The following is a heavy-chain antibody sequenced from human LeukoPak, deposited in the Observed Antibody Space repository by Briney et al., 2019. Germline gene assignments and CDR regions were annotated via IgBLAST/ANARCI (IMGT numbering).Heavy chain of an antibody. J-gene: IGHJ4*02. D-gene: IGHD2-2*02. CDR1: GYTFTGYY. V-gene: IGHV1-2*02. CDR3: ARGGYTGYLDS. CDR2: INPNSGGT. Sequence: ASVKVSCKAPGYTFTGYYIHWVRQAPGQGLEWMGWINPNSGGTNYAQKFQGRVTMTRDTSISTAYMELSRLRSDDTAVFFCARGGYTGYLDSWGQGTLVTVSS.